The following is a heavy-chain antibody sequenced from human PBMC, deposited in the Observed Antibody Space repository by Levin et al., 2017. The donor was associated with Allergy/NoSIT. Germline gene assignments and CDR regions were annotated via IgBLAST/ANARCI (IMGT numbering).Heavy chain of an antibody. V-gene: IGHV3-48*04. J-gene: IGHJ4*02. Sequence: PGGSLRLSCSVSGFTFEIYGMNWVRQAPGKRLEWVSHISASGSPTYYADPVRGRFTISRDNAKQSLYLQMTSLRVEDTAVYYCARGLFDFWGQGALVNVSS. CDR3: ARGLFDF. CDR1: GFTFEIYG. CDR2: ISASGSPT. D-gene: IGHD5-12*01.